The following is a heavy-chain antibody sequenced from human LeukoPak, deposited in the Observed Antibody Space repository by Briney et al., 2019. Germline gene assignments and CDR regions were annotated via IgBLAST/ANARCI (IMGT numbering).Heavy chain of an antibody. D-gene: IGHD4-17*01. CDR1: GYTFTGYY. Sequence: ASVKVSCKASGYTFTGYYMHWVPQAPGQGLEWMGWINPNSGGTNYAQKFQGRVTMTRDTSISTAYMELSRLRSDDTAVYYCARDGGDYGENAFDIWGQGTMVTVSS. J-gene: IGHJ3*02. CDR2: INPNSGGT. V-gene: IGHV1-2*02. CDR3: ARDGGDYGENAFDI.